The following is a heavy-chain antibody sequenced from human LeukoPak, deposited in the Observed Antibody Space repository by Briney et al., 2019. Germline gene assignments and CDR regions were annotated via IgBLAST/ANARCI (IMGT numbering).Heavy chain of an antibody. CDR3: ARDPLWFGELSHFDY. D-gene: IGHD3-10*01. V-gene: IGHV3-23*01. CDR1: GFTFTNYV. Sequence: PGGSLRLSCAASGFTFTNYVMAWVRQAPGKGLEWVSSITGSGDSAYYADSVKGRFTISRDISKSTLYLQMNSLRVEDTALYYCARDPLWFGELSHFDYWGQGNLVTVSS. J-gene: IGHJ4*02. CDR2: ITGSGDSA.